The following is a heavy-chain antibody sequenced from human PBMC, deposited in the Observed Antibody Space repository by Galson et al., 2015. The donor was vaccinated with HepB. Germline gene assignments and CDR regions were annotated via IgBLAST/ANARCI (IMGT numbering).Heavy chain of an antibody. Sequence: LRLSCAASGFPFSSYAMSWVRQAPGKGLEWVSAISGSGGSTYYADSVKGRFTISRDNSKNTLYLQMNSLRAEDTAVYYCAKDKRYTGYYDFWSGYYDYWGQGTLVTVSS. CDR3: AKDKRYTGYYDFWSGYYDY. CDR2: ISGSGGST. D-gene: IGHD3-3*01. V-gene: IGHV3-23*01. CDR1: GFPFSSYA. J-gene: IGHJ4*02.